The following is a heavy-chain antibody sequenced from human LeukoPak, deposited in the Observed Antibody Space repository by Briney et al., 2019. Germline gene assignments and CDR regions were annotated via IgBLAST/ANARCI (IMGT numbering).Heavy chain of an antibody. V-gene: IGHV3-11*04. CDR3: ARDLGAVAGRARSYYYYYIDV. CDR1: GFTFSDYY. Sequence: GGSLRLSCAASGFTFSDYYMSWIRQAPGKGLEWVSYISSSGSTIYYADSVKGRFTISRDNAKNSLYLQMNSLRAEDTAVYYCARDLGAVAGRARSYYYYYIDVWGKGTTVTVSS. D-gene: IGHD6-19*01. CDR2: ISSSGSTI. J-gene: IGHJ6*03.